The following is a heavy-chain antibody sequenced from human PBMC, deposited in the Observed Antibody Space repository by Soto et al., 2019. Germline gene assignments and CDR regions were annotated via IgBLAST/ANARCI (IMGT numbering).Heavy chain of an antibody. V-gene: IGHV3-30*18. D-gene: IGHD6-19*01. J-gene: IGHJ5*02. CDR3: AKDPTPSAVAAKYNWFDP. CDR2: ISYDGSNK. CDR1: GFTFSSYG. Sequence: GGSLRLSCVVSGFTFSSYGMHWVRQAPGKGLEWVAVISYDGSNKYYADSVKGRFTISRDNSKNTLYMQMNSLRAEDTAVYYCAKDPTPSAVAAKYNWFDPWGQGTLVTVSS.